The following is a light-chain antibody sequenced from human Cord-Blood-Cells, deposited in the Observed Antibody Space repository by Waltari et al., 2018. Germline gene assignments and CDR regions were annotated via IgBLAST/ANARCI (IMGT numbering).Light chain of an antibody. CDR3: QQSYSTPPWT. V-gene: IGKV1-39*01. Sequence: DIQMTQSTSSLSASVGDRVTITCRASQSISSYLNRYQQKPCKAPKLLIYAASSLQSGVPSSFSGSGSGTAFTLTISSLQPEDFSTYYCQQSYSTPPWTFGHGTYVVIK. CDR2: AAS. J-gene: IGKJ1*01. CDR1: QSISSY.